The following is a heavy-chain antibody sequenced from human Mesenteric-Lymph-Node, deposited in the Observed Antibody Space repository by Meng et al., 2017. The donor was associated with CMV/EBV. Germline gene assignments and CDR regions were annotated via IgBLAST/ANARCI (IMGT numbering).Heavy chain of an antibody. CDR3: ARDFLRMDV. CDR2: INSDGSIT. Sequence: GESLKISCAASGFTFSSYWMHWVRQVPGKGLVWVSRINSDGSITSHADSVKGRFTISRDNAKNTLYLQMNSLRAEDTAVYYCARDFLRMDVWGQGTTVTVSS. V-gene: IGHV3-74*01. J-gene: IGHJ6*02. CDR1: GFTFSSYW. D-gene: IGHD3-3*01.